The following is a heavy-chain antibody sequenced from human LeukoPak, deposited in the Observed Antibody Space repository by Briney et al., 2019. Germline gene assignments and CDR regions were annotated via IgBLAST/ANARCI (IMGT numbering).Heavy chain of an antibody. V-gene: IGHV5-51*01. CDR2: IYPGDSDT. D-gene: IGHD6-6*01. CDR3: ASLVYSSSFGWFDP. CDR1: GYSFTSYW. Sequence: GESLKISCKGSGYSFTSYWIGWVRQMPGKGLEWMGIIYPGDSDTRYSTSFQGQVTISADKSISSAYLQWSSLKASDTAMYYGASLVYSSSFGWFDPWGQGTLVTVSS. J-gene: IGHJ5*02.